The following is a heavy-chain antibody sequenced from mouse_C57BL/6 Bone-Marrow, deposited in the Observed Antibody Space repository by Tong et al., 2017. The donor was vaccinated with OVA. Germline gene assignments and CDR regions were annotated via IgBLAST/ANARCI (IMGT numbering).Heavy chain of an antibody. CDR2: INSDGGST. Sequence: EGLLQESGGGLVQPGESLKLSCESNEYEFPSHDMSWVRKTPEKRLELVAAINSDGGSTYYPDTMERRFIISRDNTKKTLYLQMSSLRSEDTALYYCARVYYGSTSSVAYWGQGTLDTISA. V-gene: IGHV5-2*01. CDR3: ARVYYGSTSSVAY. D-gene: IGHD1-1*01. CDR1: EYEFPSHD. J-gene: IGHJ3*01.